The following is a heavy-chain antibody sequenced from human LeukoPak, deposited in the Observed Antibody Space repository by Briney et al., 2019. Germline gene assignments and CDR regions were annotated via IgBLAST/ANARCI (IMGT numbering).Heavy chain of an antibody. D-gene: IGHD6-19*01. V-gene: IGHV5-51*01. CDR3: ARIAVANSFDY. Sequence: GESLKISCKGSGYSFTSYWIGWVGQMPGRGLEWMGIIYPGDSATIYSPSFQGQVSISADKSINTAYLQWSSLKASDTAMYYCARIAVANSFDYWGQGTLVTVSS. CDR2: IYPGDSAT. J-gene: IGHJ4*02. CDR1: GYSFTSYW.